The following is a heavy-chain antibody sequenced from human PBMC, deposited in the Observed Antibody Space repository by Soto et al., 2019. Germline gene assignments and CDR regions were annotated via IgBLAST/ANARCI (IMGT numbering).Heavy chain of an antibody. CDR3: AKDQPLLWFGYYYYGMDV. Sequence: QVQLVESGGGVVQPGRSLRLSCAASGFTFSSYGMHWVRQAPGKGLEWVAVISYDGSNKYYADSVKGRFTISRDNSKNTLYLQMTSLRAEDTAVYYCAKDQPLLWFGYYYYGMDVWGQGTTVTVSS. J-gene: IGHJ6*02. CDR1: GFTFSSYG. CDR2: ISYDGSNK. D-gene: IGHD3-10*01. V-gene: IGHV3-30*18.